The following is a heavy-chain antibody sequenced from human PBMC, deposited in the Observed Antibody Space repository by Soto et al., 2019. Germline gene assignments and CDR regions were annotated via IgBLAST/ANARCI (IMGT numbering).Heavy chain of an antibody. D-gene: IGHD2-2*01. CDR2: TYYRSKWYS. V-gene: IGHV6-1*01. CDR1: GDSVSRNSAA. Sequence: PSQTLSLTCAFSGDSVSRNSAAWNCIRQSPSRGLEWLGRTYYRSKWYSDYAESVKSRITINPHTSKNQFSLQLNSATPEDTAVYYCARLGIRYYQLTQCHSSDYWGQGALVTVSS. CDR3: ARLGIRYYQLTQCHSSDY. J-gene: IGHJ4*02.